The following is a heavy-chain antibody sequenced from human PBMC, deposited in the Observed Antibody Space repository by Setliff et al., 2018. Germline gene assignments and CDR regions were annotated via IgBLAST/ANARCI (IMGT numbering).Heavy chain of an antibody. V-gene: IGHV1-69*05. D-gene: IGHD2-8*01. CDR1: GGTFTNYG. Sequence: SVKVSCKDSGGTFTNYGVSWVRQDPGQGLEWMGGTIPLFGTTDYAQKFHGRLTIITDESTSTASMELTSLTSDDTAVYYCAREGVDARSSTDYRYYMDVWGKGTTVTSP. CDR3: AREGVDARSSTDYRYYMDV. CDR2: TIPLFGTT. J-gene: IGHJ6*03.